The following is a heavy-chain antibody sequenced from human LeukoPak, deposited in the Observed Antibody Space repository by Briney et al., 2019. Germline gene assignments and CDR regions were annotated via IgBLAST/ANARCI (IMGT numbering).Heavy chain of an antibody. V-gene: IGHV4-4*01. Sequence: PSGTLSLTCAVSVGSISSGNWWTWVRQSPGKGLEWIGEIYHNGTLNYNPSLKSRVTISADSFNNHFSLKLTSVTAADTAVYRCATAPILRGEGGEHYKYVMDVWAQGTTVIVSS. J-gene: IGHJ6*01. CDR3: ATAPILRGEGGEHYKYVMDV. CDR1: VGSISSGNW. D-gene: IGHD2-2*02. CDR2: IYHNGTL.